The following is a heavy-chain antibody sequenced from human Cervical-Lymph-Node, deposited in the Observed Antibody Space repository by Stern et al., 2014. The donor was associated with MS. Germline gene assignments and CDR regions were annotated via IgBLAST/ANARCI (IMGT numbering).Heavy chain of an antibody. CDR2: IYPGDADT. CDR3: VRGGSGQLVGPFQH. CDR1: GYSFISDW. D-gene: IGHD6-6*01. V-gene: IGHV5-51*03. Sequence: VQLVESGAEVKKLGDSLKISCKASGYSFISDWLGWVRQAPGKGLEWMGNIYPGDADTRYSPSFQGLVTISADKSITTAYLQWNSLKASDTALYYCVRGGSGQLVGPFQHWGQGTLLSVTS. J-gene: IGHJ1*01.